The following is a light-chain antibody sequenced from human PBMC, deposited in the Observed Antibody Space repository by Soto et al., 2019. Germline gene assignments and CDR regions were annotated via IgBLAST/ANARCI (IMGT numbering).Light chain of an antibody. Sequence: IQITQTPTSLSASVGDRVTITCRASQSISSYLNWYQQTPGKAPKFLIYAASNLQGGVPSRFSGSGSGTDFTLTISSLQPEDFATYYCQQSHITPITFGQGGLPEVK. CDR2: AAS. CDR3: QQSHITPIT. V-gene: IGKV1-39*01. CDR1: QSISSY. J-gene: IGKJ5*01.